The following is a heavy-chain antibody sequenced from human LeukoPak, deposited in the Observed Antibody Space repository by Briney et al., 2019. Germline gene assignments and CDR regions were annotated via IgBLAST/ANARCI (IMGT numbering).Heavy chain of an antibody. D-gene: IGHD2-21*01. CDR2: IYTSGST. CDR1: GGSLTSYY. CDR3: ARAILRRIVGWAPFELSNWFDP. J-gene: IGHJ5*02. V-gene: IGHV4-4*08. Sequence: SETLSLTCTVSGGSLTSYYWSWIRQPPGKGLEWIGYIYTSGSTNYNPSLKSRVTMSVDTSKNQFSLKLSSVTAADTAVYYCARAILRRIVGWAPFELSNWFDPWGQGTLVTVSS.